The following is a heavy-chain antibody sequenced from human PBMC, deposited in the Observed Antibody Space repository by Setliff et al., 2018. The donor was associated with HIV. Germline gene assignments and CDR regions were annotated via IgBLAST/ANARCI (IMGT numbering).Heavy chain of an antibody. CDR3: ARDPFLAQGFWSGYYSDY. D-gene: IGHD3-3*01. V-gene: IGHV3-21*01. J-gene: IGHJ4*02. CDR1: GFTFSSYS. CDR2: ISSSSSYI. Sequence: KPGGSLRLSCAASGFTFSSYSMNWVRQAPGKGLEWVSSISSSSSYIYYADSVKGRFTISRDNAKNSLYLQMNSLRAEDTAVYYCARDPFLAQGFWSGYYSDYWGQGTLVTVSS.